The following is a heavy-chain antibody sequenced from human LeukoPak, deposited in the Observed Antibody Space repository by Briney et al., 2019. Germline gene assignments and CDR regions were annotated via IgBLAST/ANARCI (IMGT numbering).Heavy chain of an antibody. CDR3: ARGGWSIAARPYYFDY. Sequence: GGSLRLSCAASGFTFSRYWMSWVSQAPGKGLEWVANIKEDGNEEYYVDSVRGRFTISRDNAKNSLYLQMNSLRAEDTAVYYCARGGWSIAARPYYFDYWGQGTLVTVSS. V-gene: IGHV3-7*01. CDR1: GFTFSRYW. D-gene: IGHD6-6*01. J-gene: IGHJ4*02. CDR2: IKEDGNEE.